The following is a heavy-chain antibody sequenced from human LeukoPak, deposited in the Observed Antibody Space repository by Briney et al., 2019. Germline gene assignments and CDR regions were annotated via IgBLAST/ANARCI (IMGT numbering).Heavy chain of an antibody. CDR1: GTSITNYY. D-gene: IGHD5-24*01. Sequence: KPSETLSLTCSVSGTSITNYYWNWIRQPPGKGLQWIGYVNYSGTTSYNPSLKSRVTISIDTSKNQFSLKLSSVTAADTAVYYCARFGDGYNFFDHWGQGTLVTVSS. V-gene: IGHV4-59*01. CDR2: VNYSGTT. J-gene: IGHJ4*02. CDR3: ARFGDGYNFFDH.